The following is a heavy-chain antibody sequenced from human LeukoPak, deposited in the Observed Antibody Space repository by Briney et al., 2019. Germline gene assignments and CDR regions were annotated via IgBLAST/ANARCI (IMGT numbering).Heavy chain of an antibody. CDR1: GGTFSSYA. Sequence: PVKVSCKASGGTFSSYAISWVRQAPGQGLEWMGGIIPIFGTANYAQKFQGRVTITADESTSTAYMELSSLRSEDTAVYYCAREEYCSSTSCEVNYYYYMDVWGKGTTVTVSS. D-gene: IGHD2-2*01. J-gene: IGHJ6*03. V-gene: IGHV1-69*13. CDR2: IIPIFGTA. CDR3: AREEYCSSTSCEVNYYYYMDV.